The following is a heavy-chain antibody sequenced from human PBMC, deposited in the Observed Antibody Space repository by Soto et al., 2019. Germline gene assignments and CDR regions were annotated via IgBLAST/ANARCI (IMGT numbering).Heavy chain of an antibody. Sequence: PSETLSLTCTVSGGSITTNYWSWIRQPPGKGLEWIGYIYYRGSTNYNPSLKSRVTISVDTSKNQFSLKLGSVTAADTAVYYCARSVFPWGQGTLVTVSS. CDR2: IYYRGST. J-gene: IGHJ5*02. CDR3: ARSVFP. V-gene: IGHV4-59*01. CDR1: GGSITTNY.